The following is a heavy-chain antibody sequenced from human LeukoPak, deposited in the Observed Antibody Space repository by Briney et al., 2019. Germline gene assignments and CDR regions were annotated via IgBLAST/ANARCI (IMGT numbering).Heavy chain of an antibody. CDR2: IYSGGST. CDR1: GFTVSSNY. Sequence: GGSLRLSCAASGFTVSSNYMSWVRQAPGKGLECVSVIYSGGSTYYADSVKGRFTISRDNSKNTLYLQMNNLREEDTAVYYCARDVGGYQRGYFDYWGQGTLVTVSS. D-gene: IGHD3-22*01. V-gene: IGHV3-66*01. J-gene: IGHJ4*02. CDR3: ARDVGGYQRGYFDY.